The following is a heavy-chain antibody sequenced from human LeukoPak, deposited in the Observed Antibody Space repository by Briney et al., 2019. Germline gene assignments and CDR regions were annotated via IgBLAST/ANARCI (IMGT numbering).Heavy chain of an antibody. Sequence: GGSLRLSCAASGFTFSSYSMYWVRQAPGMGLEWVAVISYDGTDKNYADSVQGRFTISRDNSKNALSLQMNGLRAEDTAVYSCARSSGNYFYYYYMDVWGKGTTVTVSS. CDR3: ARSSGNYFYYYYMDV. CDR2: ISYDGTDK. V-gene: IGHV3-30*01. CDR1: GFTFSSYS. D-gene: IGHD3-10*01. J-gene: IGHJ6*03.